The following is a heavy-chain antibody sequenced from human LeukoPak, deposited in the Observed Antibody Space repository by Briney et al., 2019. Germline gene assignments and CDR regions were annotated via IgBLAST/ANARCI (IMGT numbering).Heavy chain of an antibody. Sequence: PGGSLRLSCAASGFTFSSYAMHWVRQAPGKGLEWVAVISYDGSNKYYADSVKGRFTISRDNSKNTLYLQMNSLRAEDTAVYYCARDSYYYGSGSPFDYWGQGTLVTVSS. V-gene: IGHV3-30*04. J-gene: IGHJ4*02. CDR2: ISYDGSNK. CDR3: ARDSYYYGSGSPFDY. CDR1: GFTFSSYA. D-gene: IGHD3-10*01.